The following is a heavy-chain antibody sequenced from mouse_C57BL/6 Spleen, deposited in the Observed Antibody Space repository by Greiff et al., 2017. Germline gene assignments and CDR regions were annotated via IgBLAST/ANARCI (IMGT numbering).Heavy chain of an antibody. CDR2: IYPGDGDT. D-gene: IGHD1-1*01. Sequence: QVQLQQSGPELVKPGASVKISCKASGYAFSSSWMNWVKQRPGQGLEWIGRIYPGDGDTNYNGKFKGKATLTADKSSSTAYMQLSSLTSEDSAVYFCARRTTVDYWGQGTTLTVSS. CDR1: GYAFSSSW. J-gene: IGHJ2*01. CDR3: ARRTTVDY. V-gene: IGHV1-82*01.